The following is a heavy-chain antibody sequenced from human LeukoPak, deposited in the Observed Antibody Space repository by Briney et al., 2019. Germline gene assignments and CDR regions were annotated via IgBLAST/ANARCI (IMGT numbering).Heavy chain of an antibody. D-gene: IGHD3-10*01. V-gene: IGHV4-34*01. CDR3: ARRRLQDYYGSGSYYNRALDY. CDR2: INHSGST. Sequence: SETLSLTCAVYGGSFSGYYWSWIRQPPGKGLEWIGEINHSGSTNYNPSLKSRVTISVDTSKNQFSLKLSSVTAADTAVYYCARRRLQDYYGSGSYYNRALDYWGQGTLVTVSS. CDR1: GGSFSGYY. J-gene: IGHJ4*02.